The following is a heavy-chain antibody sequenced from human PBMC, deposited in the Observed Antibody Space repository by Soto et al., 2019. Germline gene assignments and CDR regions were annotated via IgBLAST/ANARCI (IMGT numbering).Heavy chain of an antibody. Sequence: GASVKVSFKASGGTFSSYAISWLRQAPGQGLEWMGGIIPIFGTANYAQKFQGRVTITADESTSTAYMELSSLRSEDTAVYYCARVGIQLSLLCWFDPWGQGTLVTVSS. CDR3: ARVGIQLSLLCWFDP. D-gene: IGHD5-18*01. CDR1: GGTFSSYA. J-gene: IGHJ5*02. CDR2: IIPIFGTA. V-gene: IGHV1-69*13.